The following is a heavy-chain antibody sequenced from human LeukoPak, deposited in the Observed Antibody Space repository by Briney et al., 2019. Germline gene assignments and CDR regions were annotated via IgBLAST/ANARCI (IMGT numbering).Heavy chain of an antibody. J-gene: IGHJ5*02. V-gene: IGHV4-34*01. CDR3: ARDYGGNNPGDSNWFDP. D-gene: IGHD2-15*01. CDR2: INHSGST. Sequence: SETLSLTCAVYGGSFSGYYWSWIRQPPGKGLEWIGEINHSGSTNYNPSLKSRVTISVDTSKNQSSLKLSSVTAADTAVYYCARDYGGNNPGDSNWFDPWGQGTLVTVSS. CDR1: GGSFSGYY.